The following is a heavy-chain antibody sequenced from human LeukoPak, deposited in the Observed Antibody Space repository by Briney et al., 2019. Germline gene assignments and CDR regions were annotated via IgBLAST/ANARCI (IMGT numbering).Heavy chain of an antibody. Sequence: PGGSLRLSCLTSGFDFRGSYMSWVRQTPGKRLEYVANINPTGSGKFYVDSVRGRFTIYRDNTRDSLYLQMNSLRAEDTAVYYCARDLWAGNDYWGRGTLVTVSS. CDR1: GFDFRGSY. CDR3: ARDLWAGNDY. V-gene: IGHV3-7*03. D-gene: IGHD1-1*01. CDR2: INPTGSGK. J-gene: IGHJ4*02.